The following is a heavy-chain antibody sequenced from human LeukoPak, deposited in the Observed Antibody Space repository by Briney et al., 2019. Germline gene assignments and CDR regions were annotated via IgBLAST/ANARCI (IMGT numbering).Heavy chain of an antibody. CDR3: ASRSLPQQWLGPVPWFQFDY. Sequence: GASVKVSCKASGGTFSSYAISWVRQAPGQGLEWMGGIIPIFGTANYAQKFQGRVTITADESTSTAYMELSSLRSEDTAVYYCASRSLPQQWLGPVPWFQFDYWGQGTLVTVSS. D-gene: IGHD6-19*01. V-gene: IGHV1-69*13. CDR2: IIPIFGTA. CDR1: GGTFSSYA. J-gene: IGHJ4*02.